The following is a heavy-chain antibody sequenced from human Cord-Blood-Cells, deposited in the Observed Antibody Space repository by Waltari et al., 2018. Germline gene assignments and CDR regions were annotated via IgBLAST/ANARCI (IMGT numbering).Heavy chain of an antibody. CDR3: ASLEVTMGDY. V-gene: IGHV1-2*02. J-gene: IGHJ4*02. D-gene: IGHD2-21*02. CDR2: INPNSGGT. CDR1: GHTFTAYY. Sequence: QVQLVQSGAAVTKPGASVKVSCKASGHTFTAYYTPWVRQAPGQGLEWMGWINPNSGGTNYAQKFQGRVTMTRDTSISTAYMELSRLRSDDTAVYYCASLEVTMGDYWGQGTLVTVSS.